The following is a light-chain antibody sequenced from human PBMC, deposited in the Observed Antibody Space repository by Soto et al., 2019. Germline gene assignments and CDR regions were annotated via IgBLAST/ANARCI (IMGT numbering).Light chain of an antibody. CDR2: HVS. Sequence: QSALTQPRSVSGSPGQSVTISCTGTRSDVGGYNYVSWYQQHPGKAPKLMIYHVSKRPSGVPDRFSGSKSGNTASLTISGLQAEDEADYYCCSYAGSFVVFGGGTKLTVL. J-gene: IGLJ2*01. CDR1: RSDVGGYNY. CDR3: CSYAGSFVV. V-gene: IGLV2-11*01.